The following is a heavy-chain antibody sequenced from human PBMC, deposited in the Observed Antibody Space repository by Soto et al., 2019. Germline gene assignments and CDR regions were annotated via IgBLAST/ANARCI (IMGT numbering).Heavy chain of an antibody. CDR3: TLRQDTSRGPIY. J-gene: IGHJ4*02. Sequence: QITLKESGPTLVQPTQTLTLTCTVSGFSLTTRGMTLSWIRQPPGRAPEWLALSTQYSPSLQSRLTFTKDTSKNQVVLTMTNMDPVDTATYYCTLRQDTSRGPIYWGQGIMVTVSS. D-gene: IGHD6-13*01. V-gene: IGHV2-5*01. CDR2: ST. CDR1: GFSLTTRGMT.